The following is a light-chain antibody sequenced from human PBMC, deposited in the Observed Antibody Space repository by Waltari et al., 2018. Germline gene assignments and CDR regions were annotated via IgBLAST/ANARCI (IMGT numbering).Light chain of an antibody. V-gene: IGKV4-1*01. CDR2: WAS. Sequence: DIVMTQSPDSLAVSLGERATINCKSSQTGLDSSDNRNYIAWYQQKPGQPPKLLIYWASSRDSGVPDRFSGGGSWTDFALTITSLQAEDVAVYYCQQYYSPPPLFTFGPGTKVDI. CDR3: QQYYSPPPLFT. J-gene: IGKJ3*01. CDR1: QTGLDSSDNRNY.